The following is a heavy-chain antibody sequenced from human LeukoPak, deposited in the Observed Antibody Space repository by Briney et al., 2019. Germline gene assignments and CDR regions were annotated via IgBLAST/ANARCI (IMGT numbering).Heavy chain of an antibody. Sequence: GGSLRLSCAASGFTFSSYWMHWVRQAPGKGPVWVSRINSGGSSTSYADSVKGRFTISRDNAKNTLYLQMNSLRAEDTAVYYCARASSGWSPFDYWGPGTLVTVSS. CDR2: INSGGSST. CDR1: GFTFSSYW. D-gene: IGHD6-19*01. V-gene: IGHV3-74*01. CDR3: ARASSGWSPFDY. J-gene: IGHJ4*02.